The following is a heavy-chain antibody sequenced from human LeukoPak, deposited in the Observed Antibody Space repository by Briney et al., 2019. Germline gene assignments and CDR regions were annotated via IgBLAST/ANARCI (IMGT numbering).Heavy chain of an antibody. V-gene: IGHV4-34*01. CDR2: INHEGSA. CDR1: GGSFSGYY. CDR3: AMGLAGPRLRL. D-gene: IGHD2-21*02. J-gene: IGHJ1*01. Sequence: SETLSLTCAVSGGSFSGYYWTWIRQPPEKGLEWIGEINHEGSAFYNPSLQSRVIMSLDTSKNELSLKLRSVTAADTAAYYCAMGLAGPRLRLWGQGTLVAVSS.